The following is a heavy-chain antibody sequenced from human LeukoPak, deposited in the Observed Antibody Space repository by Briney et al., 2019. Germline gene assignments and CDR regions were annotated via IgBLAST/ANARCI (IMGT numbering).Heavy chain of an antibody. J-gene: IGHJ5*02. CDR1: GYTFTSYG. D-gene: IGHD3-3*01. V-gene: IGHV1-18*01. CDR3: ARATYYDFWSGYDNWFDP. Sequence: GASVKVSCKASGYTFTSYGISWVRQAPGQGLEWMGWISAYNGNTNYAQKLQGRVTMTTDTSTGTAYMELRSLRSDDTAVYYCARATYYDFWSGYDNWFDPWGQGTLVTVSS. CDR2: ISAYNGNT.